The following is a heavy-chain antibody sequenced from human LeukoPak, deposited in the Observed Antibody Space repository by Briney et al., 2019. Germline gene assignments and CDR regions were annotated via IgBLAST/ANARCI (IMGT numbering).Heavy chain of an antibody. Sequence: GGSLRLSCAASGFTFSSYSMNWVRQAPGKGLEWVSSISSSSSYIYYADSVKGRFTISRDNAKNSLYLQMNSLRAEDTAVYCCARERAGRPLRAFDIWGQGTMVTVSS. D-gene: IGHD3-10*01. J-gene: IGHJ3*02. CDR3: ARERAGRPLRAFDI. CDR2: ISSSSSYI. V-gene: IGHV3-21*01. CDR1: GFTFSSYS.